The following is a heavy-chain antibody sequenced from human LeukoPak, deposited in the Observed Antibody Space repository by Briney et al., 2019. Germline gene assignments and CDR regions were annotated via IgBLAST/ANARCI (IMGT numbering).Heavy chain of an antibody. J-gene: IGHJ4*02. V-gene: IGHV4-59*01. CDR3: VRASWAYSPFDS. D-gene: IGHD2-21*01. CDR1: GGSISNYY. CDR2: IYYTGGT. Sequence: MPSETLSLTCTISGGSISNYYWSWIRQPPGKGLEWIGYIYYTGGTNYNPSLKSRVTISEDTSKNQFSLKLTSVTAADTAVYYCVRASWAYSPFDSWGQGALVTVSS.